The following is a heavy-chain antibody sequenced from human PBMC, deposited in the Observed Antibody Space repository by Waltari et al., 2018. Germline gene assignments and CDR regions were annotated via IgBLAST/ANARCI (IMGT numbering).Heavy chain of an antibody. D-gene: IGHD2-21*01. J-gene: IGHJ6*03. CDR3: ARPPYCGGDCWGGGPHYMDV. CDR2: IYYSGST. Sequence: QLQLQESGPGLVKPSETLSLTCTVSGGSISSSSYYWGWIRQPPGKGLEWIGSIYYSGSTYYNPSLKSRVTISVDTSKNQFSLKLSSVTAADTAVYYCARPPYCGGDCWGGGPHYMDVWGKGTTVTVSS. V-gene: IGHV4-39*01. CDR1: GGSISSSSYY.